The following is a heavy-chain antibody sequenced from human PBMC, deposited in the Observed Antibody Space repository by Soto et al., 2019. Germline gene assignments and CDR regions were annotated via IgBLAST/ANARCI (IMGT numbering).Heavy chain of an antibody. Sequence: ASVKVSCKASGYTFTSYYMHWVRQAPGQGLEWMGIINPSGGSTSYAQKFQGRVTMTRDTSTSTVYMELSSLRSEDTAVYYCARGPISYYYGSGSDYWGQGTLVTVSS. D-gene: IGHD3-10*01. CDR3: ARGPISYYYGSGSDY. CDR2: INPSGGST. CDR1: GYTFTSYY. V-gene: IGHV1-46*01. J-gene: IGHJ4*02.